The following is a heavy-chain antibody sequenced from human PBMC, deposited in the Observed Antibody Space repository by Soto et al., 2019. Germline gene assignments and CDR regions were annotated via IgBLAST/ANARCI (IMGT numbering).Heavy chain of an antibody. CDR2: IIPIFGTA. V-gene: IGHV1-69*13. CDR3: ARMQLWLLWEPYYFDY. CDR1: GGTFSSYA. J-gene: IGHJ4*02. D-gene: IGHD5-18*01. Sequence: GGSVKVSCKASGGTFSSYAISWLRQAPGQGLEWMGGIIPIFGTANYAQKFQGRVTITADESTSTAYMELSSLRSEDTAVYYCARMQLWLLWEPYYFDYWGQGTLVTVCS.